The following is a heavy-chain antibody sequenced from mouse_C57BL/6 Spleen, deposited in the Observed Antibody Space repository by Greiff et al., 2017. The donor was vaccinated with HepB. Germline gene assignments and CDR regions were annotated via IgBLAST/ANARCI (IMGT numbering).Heavy chain of an antibody. J-gene: IGHJ3*01. CDR2: SRNKANDYTT. V-gene: IGHV7-1*01. Sequence: EVQVVESGGGLVQSGRSLRLSCATSGFTFSDFYMEWVRQAPGKGLEWIAASRNKANDYTTEYSASVKGRFIVSRDTSQSILYLQMNALRAEDTAIYYCARDPYDSFAYWGQGTLVTVSA. D-gene: IGHD2-4*01. CDR1: GFTFSDFY. CDR3: ARDPYDSFAY.